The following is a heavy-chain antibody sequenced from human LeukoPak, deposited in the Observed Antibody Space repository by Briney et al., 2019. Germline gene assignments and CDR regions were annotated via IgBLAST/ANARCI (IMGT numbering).Heavy chain of an antibody. J-gene: IGHJ6*03. CDR3: AKFDAEYTGSYSYYYMDV. Sequence: GGSLRLSCAASGFTFSSYGMHWVRQAPGKGLEWVAVISYDGSNKYYADSVKGRFTISRDNSKNTLYLQMNSLRAEDTAVYYCAKFDAEYTGSYSYYYMDVWGKGTTVTVSS. CDR2: ISYDGSNK. D-gene: IGHD1-26*01. V-gene: IGHV3-30*18. CDR1: GFTFSSYG.